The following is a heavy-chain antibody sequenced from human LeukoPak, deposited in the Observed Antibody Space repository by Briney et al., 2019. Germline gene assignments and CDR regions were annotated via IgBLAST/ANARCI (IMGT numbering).Heavy chain of an antibody. CDR1: GYSFTTYC. D-gene: IGHD2-2*01. J-gene: IGHJ4*02. CDR3: ARRQGCSSSSGPTDY. CDR2: IYPGDSDT. Sequence: GESLKISCRGSGYSFTTYCIGWVRQMPGKGLEWMGIIYPGDSDTRYTPSFQGQVTMSADKSINTAYLQWSSLKASDTAMYYCARRQGCSSSSGPTDYGGQGTRVTVSP. V-gene: IGHV5-51*01.